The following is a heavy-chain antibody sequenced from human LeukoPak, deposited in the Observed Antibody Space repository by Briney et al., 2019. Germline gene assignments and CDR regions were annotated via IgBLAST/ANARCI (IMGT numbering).Heavy chain of an antibody. D-gene: IGHD4-17*01. CDR3: ARARAESDYGEGDAFDI. CDR1: GFTFSSYG. CDR2: ISGSGGST. Sequence: GGSLRLSCAASGFTFSSYGMSWVRQAPGKGLEWGSAISGSGGSTYYADSVKGRFTISRDNSKNTLYLQMNRLRAEDTAVYYCARARAESDYGEGDAFDIWGQGTMVTVSS. V-gene: IGHV3-23*01. J-gene: IGHJ3*02.